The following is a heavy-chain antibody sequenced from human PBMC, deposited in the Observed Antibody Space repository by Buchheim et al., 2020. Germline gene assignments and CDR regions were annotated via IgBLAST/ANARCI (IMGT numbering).Heavy chain of an antibody. V-gene: IGHV4-39*01. CDR3: ARGYYDILTGYVYYYYYGMDV. CDR1: GGSISSSSYY. D-gene: IGHD3-9*01. Sequence: QLQLQESGPGLMKPSETLSLTCTVSGGSISSSSYYWGWIRQPPGKGLEWIGSIYYSGSTYYNPSLKSRVTISVDTSNNQFSLKLSSVTAADTAVYYCARGYYDILTGYVYYYYYGMDVWGQGTT. J-gene: IGHJ6*02. CDR2: IYYSGST.